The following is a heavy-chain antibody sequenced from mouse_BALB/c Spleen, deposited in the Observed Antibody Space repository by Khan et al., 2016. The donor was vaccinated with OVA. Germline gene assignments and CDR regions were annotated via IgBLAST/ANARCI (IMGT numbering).Heavy chain of an antibody. D-gene: IGHD1-1*01. CDR2: ISYSGSA. Sequence: EVQLQESGPGLVKPSQSLSLTCTVSGYSITSDYAWNWIRQFPGNKLEWMGYISYSGSANYNPSLKSRLSITRDTSENQFFLHLNSVTTEDAATYYCARRYYYGHWYFDVWGAGTTVTVSS. CDR1: GYSITSDYA. CDR3: ARRYYYGHWYFDV. J-gene: IGHJ1*01. V-gene: IGHV3-2*02.